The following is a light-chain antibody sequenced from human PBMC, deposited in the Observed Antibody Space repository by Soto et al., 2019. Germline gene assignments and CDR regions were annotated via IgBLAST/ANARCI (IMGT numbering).Light chain of an antibody. J-gene: IGLJ2*01. V-gene: IGLV3-21*04. CDR1: NIGSKS. Sequence: SYELTQPPSVSVAPGKRARITCGGNNIGSKSVHWYQQKPGQAPVLVIYYDSDRPSGIPERFSGSNSGNTATLTISRVEAGDEADYYCQVWDSSSDHLVFGGGTKVTVL. CDR2: YDS. CDR3: QVWDSSSDHLV.